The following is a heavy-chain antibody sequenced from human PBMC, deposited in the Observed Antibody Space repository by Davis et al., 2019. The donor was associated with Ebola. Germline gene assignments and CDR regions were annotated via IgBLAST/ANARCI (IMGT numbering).Heavy chain of an antibody. CDR2: IWYDGSNK. D-gene: IGHD5/OR15-5a*01. CDR3: AKKVHSWQCLDY. CDR1: GFTFSSYG. V-gene: IGHV3-33*06. J-gene: IGHJ4*02. Sequence: LKISCASSGFTFSSYGMPWVRLAQGKGLEWVACIWYDGSNKYYEDSVKGRFTISRDNSNNTLYLQMNSLRAEDTAVYYCAKKVHSWQCLDYWGQGTLVTVSS.